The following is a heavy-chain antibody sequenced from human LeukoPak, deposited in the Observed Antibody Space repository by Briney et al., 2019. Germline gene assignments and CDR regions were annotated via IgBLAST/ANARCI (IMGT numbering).Heavy chain of an antibody. Sequence: GGSLRLSCADSGFTLSTYAMNRVAQATGKGLKWGLGISAGGESICNADSVKGRFTICKDNCNSTLYLQMNSLSVEDTAVYYGAKPPRSAADSWFDPWGQGTLVTVSS. D-gene: IGHD6-13*01. CDR3: AKPPRSAADSWFDP. J-gene: IGHJ5*02. CDR1: GFTLSTYA. V-gene: IGHV3-23*01. CDR2: ISAGGESI.